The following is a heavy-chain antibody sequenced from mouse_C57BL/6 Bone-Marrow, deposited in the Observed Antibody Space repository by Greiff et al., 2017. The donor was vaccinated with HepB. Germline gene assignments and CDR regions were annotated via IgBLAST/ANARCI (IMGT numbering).Heavy chain of an antibody. V-gene: IGHV5-6*02. D-gene: IGHD6-1*01. CDR2: ISSGGSYT. CDR1: GFTFSSYG. Sequence: DVKLVESGGDLVKPGGSLKLSCAASGFTFSSYGMSWVRQTPDKRLEWVATISSGGSYTYYPDSVKGRFTISRDNAKNTLYLQMSSLKSEDTAMYYCAITEEAVFDDWGQGTTLTVSS. CDR3: AITEEAVFDD. J-gene: IGHJ2*01.